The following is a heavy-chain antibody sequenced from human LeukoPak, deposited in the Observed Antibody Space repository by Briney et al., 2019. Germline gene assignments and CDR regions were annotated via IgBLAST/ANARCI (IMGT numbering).Heavy chain of an antibody. CDR3: ATDSPYVPIAFDL. J-gene: IGHJ3*01. CDR2: IVVGSDRT. D-gene: IGHD3-16*01. Sequence: ASVKVSCKASGFTFISSAMQWVRQARGQRLEWIGWIVVGSDRTNYAQKFQERVTITRDMSTSTAYMGLRSLRSEDTAVYYCATDSPYVPIAFDLWGQGTMVTVSS. V-gene: IGHV1-58*02. CDR1: GFTFISSA.